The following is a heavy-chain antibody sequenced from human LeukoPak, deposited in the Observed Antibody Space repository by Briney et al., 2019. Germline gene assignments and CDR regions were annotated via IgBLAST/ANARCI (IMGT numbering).Heavy chain of an antibody. J-gene: IGHJ3*02. V-gene: IGHV3-72*01. D-gene: IGHD6-13*01. CDR3: TRVLAAAANALDI. Sequence: PGGSLRLSCAASGFTFSSYAMSWVRQAPGKGLEWVGRSRHKAKRYSTEYAASVKGRFTISRDDSKNSLYLQMNSLKTEDTAVYYCTRVLAAAANALDIWGQGTMVTVSS. CDR2: SRHKAKRYST. CDR1: GFTFSSYA.